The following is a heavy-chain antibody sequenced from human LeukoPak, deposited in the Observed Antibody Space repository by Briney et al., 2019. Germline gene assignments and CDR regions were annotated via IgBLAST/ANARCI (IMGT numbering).Heavy chain of an antibody. CDR1: GYTFTGYY. V-gene: IGHV1-2*02. CDR3: ARQGYQLLNSYYYYYYMDV. CDR2: INPNSGGT. J-gene: IGHJ6*03. Sequence: ASVKVSCKASGYTFTGYYMHWVRQAPGQGLEWIGWINPNSGGTNYAQKFQGRVTMTRDTSISTAYMELSRLRSDDTAVYYCARQGYQLLNSYYYYYYMDVWGKGTTVTVSS. D-gene: IGHD2-2*01.